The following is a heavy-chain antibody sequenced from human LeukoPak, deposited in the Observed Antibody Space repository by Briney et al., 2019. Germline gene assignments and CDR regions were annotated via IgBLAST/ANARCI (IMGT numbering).Heavy chain of an antibody. V-gene: IGHV4-39*01. Sequence: PSETLSLTCTVSGGSISSSYYYWGWIRQPPWEGLEWIGNIYYAGSTYDNPSLKSRITMSVDTSKNQFSLRLSSVTAADTAVYYCASLYCSGSSCYPRYWGQGTLVAVSS. CDR3: ASLYCSGSSCYPRY. CDR1: GGSISSSYYY. J-gene: IGHJ4*02. CDR2: IYYAGST. D-gene: IGHD2-15*01.